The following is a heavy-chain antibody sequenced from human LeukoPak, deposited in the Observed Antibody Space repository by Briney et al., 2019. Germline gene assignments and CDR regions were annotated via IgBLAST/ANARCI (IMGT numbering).Heavy chain of an antibody. CDR3: ANLELRYFGSNDAFDI. J-gene: IGHJ3*02. CDR2: ISYDGSNK. CDR1: GFTFSSYG. D-gene: IGHD3-9*01. V-gene: IGHV3-30*18. Sequence: GESLRLSRAASGFTFSSYGMHWVRQAPGKGLEWVAVISYDGSNKYYADSVKGRFTISRDNSKNTLYLQMNSLRAEDTAVYYCANLELRYFGSNDAFDIWGQGTMVTVSS.